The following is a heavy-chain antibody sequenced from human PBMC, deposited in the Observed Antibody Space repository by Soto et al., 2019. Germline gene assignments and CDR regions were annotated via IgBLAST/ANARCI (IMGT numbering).Heavy chain of an antibody. CDR1: GFTFSSHL. CDR3: AQTWGSYREVFDY. D-gene: IGHD3-16*02. J-gene: IGHJ4*01. Sequence: PGGSLRLSCAASGFTFSSHLMHWLRQAPGQGLEWVSGISGIGGGGSTFYTDSVKGRFTISRDNSKNTLYLQMSSLRVEDTAIYYCAQTWGSYREVFDYWGHGTLVTVSS. CDR2: ISGIGGGGST. V-gene: IGHV3-23*01.